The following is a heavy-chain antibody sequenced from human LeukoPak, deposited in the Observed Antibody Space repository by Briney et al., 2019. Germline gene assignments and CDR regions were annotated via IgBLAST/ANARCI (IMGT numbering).Heavy chain of an antibody. CDR1: GFTFSNAW. J-gene: IGHJ4*02. CDR2: IKSKTDGGTT. CDR3: TTELAAAGRFEY. Sequence: GGSLRLSCAASGFTFSNAWMSWVRQAPGKGLEWVGGIKSKTDGGTTVYAAPVKGRFSISRDDSKNTLYLQMNRLKTEDTAVYYCTTELAAAGRFEYWGQGTLVTVSS. V-gene: IGHV3-15*01. D-gene: IGHD6-13*01.